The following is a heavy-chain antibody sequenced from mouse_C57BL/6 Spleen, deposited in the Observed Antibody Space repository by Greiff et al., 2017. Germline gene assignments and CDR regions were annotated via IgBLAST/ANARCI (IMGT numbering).Heavy chain of an antibody. CDR3: TGAGYYGSSYGDAMDY. CDR1: GYTFTSYW. J-gene: IGHJ4*01. CDR2: IYPGNSDT. V-gene: IGHV1-5*01. Sequence: EVQLQQSGTVLARPGASVKMSCKTSGYTFTSYWMHWVKQRPGQGLEWIGAIYPGNSDTSYNQKFKGKAKLTAVTSASTAYMELSSLTNEDSAVYYCTGAGYYGSSYGDAMDYWGQGTSVTVSS. D-gene: IGHD1-1*01.